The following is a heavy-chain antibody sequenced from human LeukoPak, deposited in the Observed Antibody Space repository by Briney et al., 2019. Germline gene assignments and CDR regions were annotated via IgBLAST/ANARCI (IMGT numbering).Heavy chain of an antibody. J-gene: IGHJ3*02. CDR2: VSYSGST. CDR1: GGSISGYY. Sequence: SETLSLTCTVSGGSISGYYWSWIRQPPGKGLEWIAYVSYSGSTDHNPSLKGRVTISVDTSKNQFSLKLSSVTAADTAVYYCARDGPDAFDIWGQGTMVTVSS. CDR3: ARDGPDAFDI. V-gene: IGHV4-59*01.